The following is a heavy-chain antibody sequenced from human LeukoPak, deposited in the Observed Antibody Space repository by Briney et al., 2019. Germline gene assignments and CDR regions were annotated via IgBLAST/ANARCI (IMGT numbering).Heavy chain of an antibody. CDR3: ARRPPGSGSYTISLKNYYYYGMDV. Sequence: ASVKVSCKASGYTFTSYYMHWVRQAPGQGLEWMGIINPSSGSTRYAQKFQGRVTMTRHTSPSTVYMGLSSRRAEDTAVYYCARRPPGSGSYTISLKNYYYYGMDVWGQGTTVTVSS. D-gene: IGHD3-10*01. CDR2: INPSSGST. V-gene: IGHV1-46*01. J-gene: IGHJ6*02. CDR1: GYTFTSYY.